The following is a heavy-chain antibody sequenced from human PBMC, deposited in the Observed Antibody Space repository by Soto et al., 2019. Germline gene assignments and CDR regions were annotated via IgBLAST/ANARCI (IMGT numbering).Heavy chain of an antibody. V-gene: IGHV3-11*01. Sequence: QVQLVESGGGLVKPGGSLRLSCAASGFTFSDYYMSWIRQAPGKGLEWVSYISSSGSTIYYADSVKGRFTISRDNAKNSMYVKRNSLRAEDTAVYYCARDRADRAGRSSGWYFDYWGQGPRVTVSS. CDR1: GFTFSDYY. CDR2: ISSSGSTI. D-gene: IGHD6-19*01. CDR3: ARDRADRAGRSSGWYFDY. J-gene: IGHJ4*02.